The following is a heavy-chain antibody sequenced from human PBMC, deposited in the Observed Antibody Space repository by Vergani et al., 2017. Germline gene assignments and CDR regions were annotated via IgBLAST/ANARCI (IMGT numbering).Heavy chain of an antibody. V-gene: IGHV4-61*02. D-gene: IGHD2-15*01. CDR3: ARSRPYCTSGSCPAI. Sequence: QVKLQESGPGLLKPSQTLSLTCTVSGESIRSGSHYWSWIRQPAGKGPEWIGHIHTGGSTDLNPSFKSRVSISVDPSKSQSSLKLNSVTVADTAVYYCARSRPYCTSGSCPAIWGQGTLVTVSS. CDR2: IHTGGST. J-gene: IGHJ4*02. CDR1: GESIRSGSHY.